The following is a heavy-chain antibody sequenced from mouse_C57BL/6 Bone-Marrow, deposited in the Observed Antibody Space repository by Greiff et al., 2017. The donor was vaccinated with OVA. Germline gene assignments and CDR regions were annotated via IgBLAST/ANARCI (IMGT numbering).Heavy chain of an antibody. J-gene: IGHJ4*01. CDR2: IHPNSGST. CDR3: ARSDPTTMGDY. Sequence: QVQLQQPGAELVKPGASVKLSCKASGYTFTSYWMHWVKQRPGQGLEWIGMIHPNSGSTNYNEKFKSKATLTVDKSSSTAYMQLSSLTSEDSAVYYCARSDPTTMGDYWGQGTSVTVSS. D-gene: IGHD2-3*01. V-gene: IGHV1-64*01. CDR1: GYTFTSYW.